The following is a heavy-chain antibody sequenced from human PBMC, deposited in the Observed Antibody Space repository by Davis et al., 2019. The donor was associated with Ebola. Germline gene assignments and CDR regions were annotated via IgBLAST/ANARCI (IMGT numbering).Heavy chain of an antibody. Sequence: GESLNISCTTSGFTFRDYAMNWLRQAPGKALQWLGFIRSTPYGGKTQYAASVKGRFTISRDDSKSIAYMQMNSLKTEDTAVYYCTRDLKQPPPSYYYGMDVWGQGTTVTVSS. CDR1: GFTFRDYA. CDR2: IRSTPYGGKT. D-gene: IGHD6-13*01. V-gene: IGHV3-49*03. CDR3: TRDLKQPPPSYYYGMDV. J-gene: IGHJ6*02.